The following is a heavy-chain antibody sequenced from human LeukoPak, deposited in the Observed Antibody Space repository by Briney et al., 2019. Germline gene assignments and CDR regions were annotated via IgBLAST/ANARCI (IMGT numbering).Heavy chain of an antibody. CDR1: GGSISSYY. Sequence: SETLSLTCTVSGGSISSYYWSWIRQPAGKGLEWIGRIYASGSSNYNPSLKSRVTMSVDTSKNQFSLKLSSVTAADTAVYYCARVAYDYYDSRGVFDYWGQGTLVTVSS. J-gene: IGHJ4*02. CDR3: ARVAYDYYDSRGVFDY. CDR2: IYASGSS. D-gene: IGHD3-22*01. V-gene: IGHV4-4*07.